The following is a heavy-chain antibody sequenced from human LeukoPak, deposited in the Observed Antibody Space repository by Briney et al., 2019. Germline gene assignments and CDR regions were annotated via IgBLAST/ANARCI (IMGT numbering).Heavy chain of an antibody. Sequence: SGPTLVKPTQTLTLTCTFSGFSLSTSGVGVGWIRQPPGEALEWLALIYWNDDKRYSPSLKSRLTITKDTSKNQVVLTMTNMDPVDTATYYCARVDTAMALDYWGQGTLVTVSS. J-gene: IGHJ4*02. V-gene: IGHV2-5*01. CDR1: GFSLSTSGVG. CDR3: ARVDTAMALDY. CDR2: IYWNDDK. D-gene: IGHD5-18*01.